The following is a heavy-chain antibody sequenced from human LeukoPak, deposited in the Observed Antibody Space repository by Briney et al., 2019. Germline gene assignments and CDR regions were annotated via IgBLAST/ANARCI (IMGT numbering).Heavy chain of an antibody. Sequence: GGSLRLSCAASGFSFDTYALSWVRQAPGRGLEWVSGIRSGGSSTYYADSVKGRFTISRDNSKNTLYLQMNSLRAEDTAVYYCAREVRESAWFYFDYWGQGTLVTVSS. CDR1: GFSFDTYA. CDR3: AREVRESAWFYFDY. J-gene: IGHJ4*02. D-gene: IGHD3-10*01. CDR2: IRSGGSST. V-gene: IGHV3-23*01.